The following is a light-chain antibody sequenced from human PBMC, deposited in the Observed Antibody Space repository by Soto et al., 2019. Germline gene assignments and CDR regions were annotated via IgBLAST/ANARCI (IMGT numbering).Light chain of an antibody. Sequence: IVLTQSPSTLSLSPGERATLSCRASQSVSSYLAWYQQKPGQAPRLLIYDASNRATGIPARFSGSGSRTDFTLTISSLEPEDFAVYYCQQRSNWPRTFGQGTKVDI. CDR1: QSVSSY. CDR3: QQRSNWPRT. J-gene: IGKJ1*01. V-gene: IGKV3-11*01. CDR2: DAS.